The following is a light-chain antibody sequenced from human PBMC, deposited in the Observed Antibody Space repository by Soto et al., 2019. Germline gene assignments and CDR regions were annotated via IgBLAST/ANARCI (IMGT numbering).Light chain of an antibody. V-gene: IGKV1-5*03. CDR2: KAS. Sequence: DIQITQSPSTLSASVVDRVIIICRASQSISTWLAWYQQKPGKAPKLLIYKASSLESGVPSRFSGSGSGTEFTLTISSLQPDDFATYYCQQYNTYLWTFGQGTKVDIK. CDR1: QSISTW. J-gene: IGKJ1*01. CDR3: QQYNTYLWT.